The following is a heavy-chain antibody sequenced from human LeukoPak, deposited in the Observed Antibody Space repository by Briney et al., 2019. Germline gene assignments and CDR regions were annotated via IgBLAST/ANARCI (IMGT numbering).Heavy chain of an antibody. J-gene: IGHJ4*02. CDR1: GGSISSYY. D-gene: IGHD5-24*01. Sequence: NTSETLSLTCIVSGGSISSYYWSWIRQPPGKGLEWIGYIYYSGSTNYNPSLKSRVTISVDTSKNQFSLKLTSVTAADTAVYYCAREVSARDGSLGRPFDYWGQGTLVTVSS. CDR3: AREVSARDGSLGRPFDY. CDR2: IYYSGST. V-gene: IGHV4-59*01.